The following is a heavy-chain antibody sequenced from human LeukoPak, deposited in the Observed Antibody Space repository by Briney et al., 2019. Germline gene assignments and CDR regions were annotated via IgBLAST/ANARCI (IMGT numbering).Heavy chain of an antibody. D-gene: IGHD1-1*01. J-gene: IGHJ4*02. CDR1: GFTFNMYW. Sequence: GGSLRLSCAASGFTFNMYWMTWVRQAPGKGLEWVANINPDGSGKDYVDSLKGRFTISRENARNSLSLQMNNLRAEDTAVYYCARHDNWNFPYWGQGTLVTVSS. CDR3: ARHDNWNFPY. CDR2: INPDGSGK. V-gene: IGHV3-7*01.